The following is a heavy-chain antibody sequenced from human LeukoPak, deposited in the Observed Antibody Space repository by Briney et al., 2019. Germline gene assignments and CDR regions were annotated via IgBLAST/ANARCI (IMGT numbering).Heavy chain of an antibody. CDR2: IYYSGST. CDR1: GGSIGSYY. CDR3: ARLAKGGYYDSSGYYPPRNAFDI. Sequence: SETLSLTCTVSGGSIGSYYWNWIRQPPGKGLEWIGYIYYSGSTNYNPSLKSRVTISVDTSKNQFSLKLSSVTAADTAVYYCARLAKGGYYDSSGYYPPRNAFDIWGQGTMVTVSS. V-gene: IGHV4-59*08. J-gene: IGHJ3*02. D-gene: IGHD3-22*01.